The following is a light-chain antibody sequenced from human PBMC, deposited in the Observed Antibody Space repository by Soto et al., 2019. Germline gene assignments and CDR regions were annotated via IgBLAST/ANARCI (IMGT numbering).Light chain of an antibody. Sequence: EIVLTQSPGTLSLSPGERATLSCRASQSVSSSYLAWDQQKPGQAPRLLIYGASSRATGIPDRFSGSGSGTDITLTISRLEPEDGAVYYCQQYGSSGTFGQGTKVEIK. CDR1: QSVSSSY. CDR2: GAS. V-gene: IGKV3-20*01. CDR3: QQYGSSGT. J-gene: IGKJ1*01.